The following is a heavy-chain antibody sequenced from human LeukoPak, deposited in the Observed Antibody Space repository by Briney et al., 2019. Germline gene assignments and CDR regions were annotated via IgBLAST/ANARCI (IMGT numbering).Heavy chain of an antibody. J-gene: IGHJ4*02. CDR2: IYSSGNT. D-gene: IGHD3-3*01. CDR3: ARGVVITGLDY. Sequence: PSETLSLTCAVYGESFRGYYWTWIRQTPGKGLEWIGSIYSSGNTNYNPSLKGRVTISVDTSKNQFSLMLTSMTAADTAVYYCARGVVITGLDYWGQGTLVTVSS. V-gene: IGHV4-59*01. CDR1: GESFRGYY.